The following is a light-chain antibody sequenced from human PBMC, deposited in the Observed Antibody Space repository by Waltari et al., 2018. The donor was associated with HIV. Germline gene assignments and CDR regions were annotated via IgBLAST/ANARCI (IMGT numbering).Light chain of an antibody. Sequence: SYVLTQPPSVSVAPGKTATITCGGNTIGTKRVHWYQQRPGQAPVLVIYYNSDRPSGIPERFSGSNSGNTATLTISRAEAGDEADYYCHVWDGSDYVSGVFGGGTKVTVL. CDR1: TIGTKR. J-gene: IGLJ3*02. CDR2: YNS. CDR3: HVWDGSDYVSGV. V-gene: IGLV3-21*04.